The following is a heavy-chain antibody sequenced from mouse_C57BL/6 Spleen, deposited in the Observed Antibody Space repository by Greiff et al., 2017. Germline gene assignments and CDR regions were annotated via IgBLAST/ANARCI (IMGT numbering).Heavy chain of an antibody. D-gene: IGHD4-1*01. CDR2: ISSGGSYT. CDR1: GFTFSSYG. Sequence: EVQLVESGGDLVKPGGSLKLSCAASGFTFSSYGMSWVRQTPDKRLEWVATISSGGSYTYYPDSVKGRFTISRDNAKNTMYLQMSSLKSEDTAMYYCARRGWDGCYFDYWGQGTTLTVSS. CDR3: ARRGWDGCYFDY. J-gene: IGHJ2*01. V-gene: IGHV5-6*01.